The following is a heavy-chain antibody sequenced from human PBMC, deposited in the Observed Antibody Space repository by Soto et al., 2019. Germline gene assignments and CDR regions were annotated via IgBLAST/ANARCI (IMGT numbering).Heavy chain of an antibody. CDR3: ARDSAGTLDY. CDR1: GFTFSNYG. D-gene: IGHD6-19*01. V-gene: IGHV3-33*01. J-gene: IGHJ4*02. CDR2: IWYDGSNK. Sequence: GGSLRLSCAASGFTFSNYGMHWVRQAPGKGLEWVAVIWYDGSNKYYADSVKGRFTISRDNSKNTLHLQMNSLRAEDTAVYYCARDSAGTLDYWGQGTLVTVSS.